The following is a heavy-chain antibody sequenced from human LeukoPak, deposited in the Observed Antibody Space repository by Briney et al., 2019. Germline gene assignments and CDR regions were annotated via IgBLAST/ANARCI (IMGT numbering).Heavy chain of an antibody. V-gene: IGHV4-34*01. CDR1: GGSFSGYY. J-gene: IGHJ4*02. Sequence: PSETLSLTCAVYGGSFSGYYWSWIRQPPGKGLEWIGEINHSGSTNYNPSLKSRVTISVDTSKNQFSLKLSSVTAADTAVYYCARAGYSSSWYPSDYWGQGTLVTVSS. D-gene: IGHD6-13*01. CDR3: ARAGYSSSWYPSDY. CDR2: INHSGST.